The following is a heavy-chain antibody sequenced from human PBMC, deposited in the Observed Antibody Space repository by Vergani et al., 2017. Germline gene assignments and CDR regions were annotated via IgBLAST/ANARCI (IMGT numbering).Heavy chain of an antibody. CDR2: IYYSGST. V-gene: IGHV4-59*01. CDR1: GGSISSYY. Sequence: QVQLQESGPGLVKPSETLSLTCTVSGGSISSYYWSWIRQPPGKGLEWIGYIYYSGSTNYNPSLKSRVTISVDTSKNQFSLKLSAVTAADTAVYYCARDPGNGSGRGDGDAFDIWGQGTMVTVSS. D-gene: IGHD3-10*01. J-gene: IGHJ3*02. CDR3: ARDPGNGSGRGDGDAFDI.